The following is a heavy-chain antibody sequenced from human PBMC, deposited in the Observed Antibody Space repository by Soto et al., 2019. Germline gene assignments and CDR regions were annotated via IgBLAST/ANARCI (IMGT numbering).Heavy chain of an antibody. V-gene: IGHV3-11*01. CDR3: AREGTDSSGYYFPNYYYGMDV. CDR1: GFTFSDYY. D-gene: IGHD3-22*01. Sequence: PVGSLRLSCAASGFTFSDYYMSWIRQAPGNGLEWVSYISSSGSTIYYADSVKGRFTISRDNAKNSLYLQMNSLRAEDTAVYYCAREGTDSSGYYFPNYYYGMDVWGQGTTVTVSS. J-gene: IGHJ6*02. CDR2: ISSSGSTI.